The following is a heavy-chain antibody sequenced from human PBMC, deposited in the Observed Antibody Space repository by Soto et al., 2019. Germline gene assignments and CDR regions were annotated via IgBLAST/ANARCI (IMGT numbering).Heavy chain of an antibody. CDR2: ISAYNGNT. V-gene: IGHV1-18*01. Sequence: ASVKVSCKASGYTFTSYGISWVRQAPGQGLEWMGWISAYNGNTNYAQKLQGRVTMTTDTSTSTAYMELRSLRSDDTAVYYCARDLSPNTAMASWFDYWGQGTLVTVSS. J-gene: IGHJ4*02. D-gene: IGHD5-18*01. CDR1: GYTFTSYG. CDR3: ARDLSPNTAMASWFDY.